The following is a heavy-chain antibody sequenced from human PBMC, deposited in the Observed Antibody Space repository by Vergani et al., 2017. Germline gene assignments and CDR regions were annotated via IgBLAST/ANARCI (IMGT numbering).Heavy chain of an antibody. CDR3: AKHFRGWGIDY. Sequence: QVQLVESGGGVVQPGGSLRLSCAASGCTFSSYGMHWVRQAPGKGLEWVAFIQFDGSNQYYADSVKGRFTLSRDFSKNTLYLQMNSLRTDDTATYYCAKHFRGWGIDYWGQGTQVIVSS. CDR1: GCTFSSYG. V-gene: IGHV3-30*02. CDR2: IQFDGSNQ. D-gene: IGHD3-16*01. J-gene: IGHJ4*02.